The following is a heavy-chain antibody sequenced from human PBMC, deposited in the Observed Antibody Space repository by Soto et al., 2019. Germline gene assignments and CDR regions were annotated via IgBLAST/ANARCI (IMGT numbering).Heavy chain of an antibody. CDR3: TTDYPRGHGDGSFDY. Sequence: EVQLMESGGGVVEPGDSLTLSCSASGATLKNAWINWVRHAPGKGLEWVGRIKNKHGGTTTDYAAPVKGRFIISRDDSKNTVSLQMNSLKTDDTAVYYCTTDYPRGHGDGSFDYWGQGTLVTVSS. J-gene: IGHJ4*02. CDR1: GATLKNAW. V-gene: IGHV3-15*07. CDR2: IKNKHGGTTT. D-gene: IGHD3-10*01.